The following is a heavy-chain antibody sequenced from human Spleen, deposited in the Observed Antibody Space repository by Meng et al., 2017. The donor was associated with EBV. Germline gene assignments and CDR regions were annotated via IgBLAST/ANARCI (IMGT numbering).Heavy chain of an antibody. CDR1: GFSFSAYW. J-gene: IGHJ4*02. CDR2: ITPDGGRT. CDR3: SRDLMGPDDW. D-gene: IGHD1-26*01. V-gene: IGHV3-74*01. Sequence: EVQVVESGGTLVQPGXXXXLSCATSGFSFSAYWMHWVRQVPGKGLQWVSRITPDGGRTDYADSVQGRFTISRDNAAKTLYLQMKSLRPEDTAVYYCSRDLMGPDDWWGQGTLVTVSS.